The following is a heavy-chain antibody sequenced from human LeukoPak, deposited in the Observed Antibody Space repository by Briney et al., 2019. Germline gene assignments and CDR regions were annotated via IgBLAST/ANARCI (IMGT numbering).Heavy chain of an antibody. Sequence: GESLKISCKSSGYSFTSYWIGWVRQMPGKGLEWTGIIYPGDSDTRYSPSFQGQVTISADKSISTAYLQWSSLRASDTAMYYCVRQGSSLYYFDYWGQGTLVTVSS. CDR1: GYSFTSYW. CDR3: VRQGSSLYYFDY. D-gene: IGHD6-13*01. J-gene: IGHJ4*02. V-gene: IGHV5-51*01. CDR2: IYPGDSDT.